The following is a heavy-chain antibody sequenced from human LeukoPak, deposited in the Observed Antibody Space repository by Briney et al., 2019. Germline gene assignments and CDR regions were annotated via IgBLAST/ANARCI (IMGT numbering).Heavy chain of an antibody. CDR1: GGSISSSSYY. V-gene: IGHV4-39*07. CDR2: INHSGST. CDR3: ASLAVAGLSEGY. J-gene: IGHJ4*02. D-gene: IGHD6-19*01. Sequence: SETLSLTCTVSGGSISSSSYYWSWIRQPPGKGLEWIGEINHSGSTNYNPSLKSRVTISVDTSKNQFSLKLSSVTAADTAVYYCASLAVAGLSEGYWGQGTLVIVSS.